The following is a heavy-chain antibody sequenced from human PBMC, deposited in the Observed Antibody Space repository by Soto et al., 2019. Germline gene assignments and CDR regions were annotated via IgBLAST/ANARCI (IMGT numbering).Heavy chain of an antibody. Sequence: SETLSLTCAVSGGSISSSNWWSWVRQPPGKGLEWIGETYHSGSTNYNPSLKSRVTISVDKSKNQFSLKLSSVTAADTAVYYCARDNYSIAAAGIYSNYYYGMDVWGQGTTVTVSS. CDR2: TYHSGST. D-gene: IGHD6-13*01. J-gene: IGHJ6*02. CDR3: ARDNYSIAAAGIYSNYYYGMDV. CDR1: GGSISSSNW. V-gene: IGHV4-4*02.